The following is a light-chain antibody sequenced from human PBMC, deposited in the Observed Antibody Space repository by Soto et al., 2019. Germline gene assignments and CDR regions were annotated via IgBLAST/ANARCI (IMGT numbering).Light chain of an antibody. V-gene: IGLV2-14*01. J-gene: IGLJ1*01. CDR2: GVT. Sequence: QSALTQPASVSGSPGQSITISCTGTSSDVVRYNYVSWYQQHPGKAPKLIIYGVTNRPSGISNRFSGSKSGSTASLTISGLQPEDEADYYCNSYTTTSTYVFGTGTKLTVL. CDR3: NSYTTTSTYV. CDR1: SSDVVRYNY.